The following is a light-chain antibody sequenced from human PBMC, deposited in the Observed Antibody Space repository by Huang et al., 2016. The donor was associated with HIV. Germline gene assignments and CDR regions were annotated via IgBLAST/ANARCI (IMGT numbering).Light chain of an antibody. Sequence: EIMMTQSPATLSVSPGERATLSCRASQSVSGNLACYKQKPGQPPSLLIYGAYTRATGIPARFCGSGSETEFTLPISSLQYEDFAVYYCQQYNKWPPWTFGQGTKVEI. V-gene: IGKV3-15*01. CDR3: QQYNKWPPWT. CDR1: QSVSGN. CDR2: GAY. J-gene: IGKJ1*01.